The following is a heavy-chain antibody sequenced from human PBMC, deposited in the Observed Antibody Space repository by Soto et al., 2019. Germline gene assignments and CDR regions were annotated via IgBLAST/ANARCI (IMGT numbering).Heavy chain of an antibody. D-gene: IGHD4-17*01. J-gene: IGHJ4*02. CDR1: GGSIGSYY. CDR3: ARRYGGTIDY. Sequence: SETLSLTCTVSGGSIGSYYWSWIRQPPGKGLEWIGYIYYSGSTNYNPSLKSRVTISVDTSKNQFSLKLSSVTAADTAVYYCARRYGGTIDYWGQGTLVTVSS. V-gene: IGHV4-59*08. CDR2: IYYSGST.